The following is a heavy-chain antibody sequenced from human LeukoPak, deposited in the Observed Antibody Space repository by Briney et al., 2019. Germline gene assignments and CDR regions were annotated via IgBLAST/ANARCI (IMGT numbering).Heavy chain of an antibody. Sequence: PSETLSLTCTVSGGSISSYYWSWIRQPPGKGLEWIGYIYYSGSTNYNPSLKSRVTISVDTSKNQFSLKLSSVTAADTAVYYCARCPLYYYDSSGSDAFDIWGQGTMVTVSS. CDR3: ARCPLYYYDSSGSDAFDI. CDR2: IYYSGST. V-gene: IGHV4-59*01. CDR1: GGSISSYY. D-gene: IGHD3-22*01. J-gene: IGHJ3*02.